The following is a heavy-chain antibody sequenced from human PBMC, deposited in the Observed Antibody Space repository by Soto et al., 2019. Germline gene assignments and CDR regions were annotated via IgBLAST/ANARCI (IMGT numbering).Heavy chain of an antibody. Sequence: QVQLVESGGRVVQPGRSLRLSCAASGFTFSSYGMHWVRQAPGKGLEWVAVISYDGSNKYYADSVKGRFTISRDNSKNTLYLQMNSLRAQDTAVYYCAKDRPLTGTTPNYFDYWGQGTLVTVSS. CDR3: AKDRPLTGTTPNYFDY. CDR1: GFTFSSYG. D-gene: IGHD1-20*01. V-gene: IGHV3-30*18. J-gene: IGHJ4*02. CDR2: ISYDGSNK.